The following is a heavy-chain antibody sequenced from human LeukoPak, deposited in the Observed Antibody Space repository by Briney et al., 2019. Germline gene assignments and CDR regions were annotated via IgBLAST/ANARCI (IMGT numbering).Heavy chain of an antibody. Sequence: SVKVSCKASGYTFTSYGISWVRQAPGQGLEWMGGIIPIFGTANYAQKFQGRVTITADKSTSTAYMELSSLRSEDTAVYYCARVYCSGGSCYRRSLELPHFDYWGQGTLVTVSS. CDR3: ARVYCSGGSCYRRSLELPHFDY. D-gene: IGHD2-15*01. J-gene: IGHJ4*02. CDR1: GYTFTSYG. V-gene: IGHV1-69*06. CDR2: IIPIFGTA.